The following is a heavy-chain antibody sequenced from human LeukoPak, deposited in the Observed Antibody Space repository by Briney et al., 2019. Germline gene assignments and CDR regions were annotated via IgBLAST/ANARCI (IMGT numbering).Heavy chain of an antibody. CDR1: GGSISSGGYS. D-gene: IGHD3-10*01. CDR2: IYHSGST. Sequence: SETLSLTCAVSGGSISSGGYSWSWIRQPPGKGLEWIGYIYHSGSTYYNPSLKSRVTISADRSKNQFSLKLSSVTAADTAVYYCARALWGYFDLWGRGTLVTVSS. CDR3: ARALWGYFDL. J-gene: IGHJ2*01. V-gene: IGHV4-30-2*01.